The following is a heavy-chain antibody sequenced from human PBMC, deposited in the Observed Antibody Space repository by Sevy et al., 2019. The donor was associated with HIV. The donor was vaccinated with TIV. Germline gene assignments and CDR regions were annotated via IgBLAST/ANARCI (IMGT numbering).Heavy chain of an antibody. J-gene: IGHJ6*02. CDR2: INSDGSST. V-gene: IGHV3-74*01. D-gene: IGHD2-2*01. CDR3: ARVPSLYCSSTSCYGAYYYYGMDV. Sequence: GESLKISCSASGFTFSSYWMHWVRQAPGKGLVWVSRINSDGSSTSYADSVKGRFTISRDNAKNTLYLQMNSLRAEDTAVYYCARVPSLYCSSTSCYGAYYYYGMDVWGQGTTVTVSS. CDR1: GFTFSSYW.